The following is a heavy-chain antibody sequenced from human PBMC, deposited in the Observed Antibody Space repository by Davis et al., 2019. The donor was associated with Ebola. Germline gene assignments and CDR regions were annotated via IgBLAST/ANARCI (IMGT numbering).Heavy chain of an antibody. V-gene: IGHV1-2*02. CDR1: GYTFTGYG. J-gene: IGHJ6*03. CDR2: INPNSGGT. D-gene: IGHD1-7*01. Sequence: ASVKVSCKASGYTFTGYGISWVRQAPGQGLEWMGWINPNSGGTNYAQKFQGRVTMTRDTSISTAYMELSRLRSDDTAVYYCARLRELSGGYYYYYYMDVWGKGTTVTVSS. CDR3: ARLRELSGGYYYYYYMDV.